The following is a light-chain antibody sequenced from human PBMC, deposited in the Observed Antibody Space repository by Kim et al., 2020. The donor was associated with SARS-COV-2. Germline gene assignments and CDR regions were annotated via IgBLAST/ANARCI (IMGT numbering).Light chain of an antibody. CDR1: NSNIAVNA. CDR2: RDN. V-gene: IGLV1-44*01. J-gene: IGLJ3*02. Sequence: GPRVTISCSGSNSNIAVNAVHWYQQLPGTAPKLLIYRDNQRPSGVPDRFSASKSGTSASLALSGLLSEDEADYYCATWDDSLDAWVFGGGTKLTVL. CDR3: ATWDDSLDAWV.